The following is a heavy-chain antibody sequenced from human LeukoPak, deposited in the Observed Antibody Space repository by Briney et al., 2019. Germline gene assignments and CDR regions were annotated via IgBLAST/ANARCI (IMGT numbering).Heavy chain of an antibody. Sequence: GRSLRLSCAASGFTLSSYGMHWVRQAPGKGLEWVAVIWYDGSNKYYADSVKGRFTISRDNSKNTLYLQMNSLRAEDTAVYYCAKALGSYLDYWGQGTLVTVSS. J-gene: IGHJ4*02. CDR1: GFTLSSYG. V-gene: IGHV3-33*06. D-gene: IGHD1-26*01. CDR3: AKALGSYLDY. CDR2: IWYDGSNK.